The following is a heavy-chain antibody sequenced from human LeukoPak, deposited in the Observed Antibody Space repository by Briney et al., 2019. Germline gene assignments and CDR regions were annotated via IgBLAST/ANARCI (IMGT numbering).Heavy chain of an antibody. CDR2: ISYDGSNK. CDR3: AKDIAVAGTGIP. CDR1: GFTFSSYA. D-gene: IGHD6-19*01. V-gene: IGHV3-30-3*01. Sequence: GGSLRLSCAASGFTFSSYAMHWVRQAPGKGLEWVAVISYDGSNKYYADSVKGRFTISRDNSKNTLYLQMNSLRAEDTAVYYCAKDIAVAGTGIPWSQGTLVTVSS. J-gene: IGHJ5*02.